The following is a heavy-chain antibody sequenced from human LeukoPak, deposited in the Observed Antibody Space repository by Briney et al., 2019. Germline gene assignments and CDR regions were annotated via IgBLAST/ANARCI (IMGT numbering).Heavy chain of an antibody. Sequence: WGSLRLSCAASGFTFSSYSMFWVRQAPGKGLMWVSRIKTDGRTTTYADSVKGRFTISRDNAKNSLYLQMNSLRAEDTAVYYCARDISYCGGDCAPYYFDYWGQGTLVTVSS. CDR2: IKTDGRTT. D-gene: IGHD2-21*02. V-gene: IGHV3-74*03. CDR1: GFTFSSYS. J-gene: IGHJ4*02. CDR3: ARDISYCGGDCAPYYFDY.